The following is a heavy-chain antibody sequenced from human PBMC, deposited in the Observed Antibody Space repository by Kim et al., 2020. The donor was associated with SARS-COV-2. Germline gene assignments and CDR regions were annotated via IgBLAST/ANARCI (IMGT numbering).Heavy chain of an antibody. J-gene: IGHJ4*02. D-gene: IGHD5-12*01. Sequence: SETLSLTCSVSGDSISTGSNYWSWIRQHPGKGLEWIGSIYRSGSTHYNPSLKSRVTISVDTSKDQFSLRLTSVTAADTAVYYCARSYSGYDFDYWGQGTL. CDR2: IYRSGST. CDR3: ARSYSGYDFDY. CDR1: GDSISTGSNY. V-gene: IGHV4-31*03.